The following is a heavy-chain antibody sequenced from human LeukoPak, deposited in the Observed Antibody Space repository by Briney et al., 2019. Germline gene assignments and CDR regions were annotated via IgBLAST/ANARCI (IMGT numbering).Heavy chain of an antibody. J-gene: IGHJ4*02. Sequence: ASVKVSCKASGGTFSSYAINWVRQAPGQGLEWMGRIIPIFGTANYAQKFQGRVTITADKSTSTAYMELSSLRSEDTAVYYCARDGDYYIDYWGQGTLVTVSS. CDR2: IIPIFGTA. CDR3: ARDGDYYIDY. V-gene: IGHV1-69*06. D-gene: IGHD4-17*01. CDR1: GGTFSSYA.